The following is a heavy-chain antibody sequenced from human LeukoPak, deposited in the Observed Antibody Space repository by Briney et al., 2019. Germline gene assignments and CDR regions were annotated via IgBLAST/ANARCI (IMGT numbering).Heavy chain of an antibody. J-gene: IGHJ4*02. CDR3: ATDIVVVPAATHSIDY. CDR2: INPNSGGT. CDR1: GYTFTGYY. V-gene: IGHV1-2*02. D-gene: IGHD2-2*01. Sequence: ASVKVSXKASGYTFTGYYMHWMRQAPGQGLEWMGWINPNSGGTNYAQKFQGRVTMTRDTSVSTAYMELSRLRSDDTAVYYCATDIVVVPAATHSIDYWGQGTLVTVSS.